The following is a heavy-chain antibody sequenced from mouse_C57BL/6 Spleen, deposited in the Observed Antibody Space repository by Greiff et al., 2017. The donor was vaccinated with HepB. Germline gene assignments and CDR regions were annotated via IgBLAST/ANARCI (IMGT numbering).Heavy chain of an antibody. CDR3: VPEYYAMDY. V-gene: IGHV1-82*01. J-gene: IGHJ4*01. Sequence: QVQLQQSGPELVKPGASVKISCKASGYAFSSSWMNWVKQRPGKGLEWIGRIYPGDGDTNYNGKFKGKATLTADKSSSTAYMQLSSLTSEDSAVYFCVPEYYAMDYWGQGTSVTVSS. CDR2: IYPGDGDT. CDR1: GYAFSSSW.